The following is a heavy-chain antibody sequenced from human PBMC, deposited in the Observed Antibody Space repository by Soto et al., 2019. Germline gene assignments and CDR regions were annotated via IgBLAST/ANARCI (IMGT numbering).Heavy chain of an antibody. J-gene: IGHJ4*02. Sequence: SETLSLTCTVSGGSISSSSYYWVWIRQAPGKGLEWIGNIYYSGSTYYNPSLTSRVTISVDTSKNQFSLKLSSVTAADTAVYYCARRHSSSFFVDWGQGPRVT. CDR2: IYYSGST. CDR3: ARRHSSSFFVD. V-gene: IGHV4-39*01. CDR1: GGSISSSSYY. D-gene: IGHD6-13*01.